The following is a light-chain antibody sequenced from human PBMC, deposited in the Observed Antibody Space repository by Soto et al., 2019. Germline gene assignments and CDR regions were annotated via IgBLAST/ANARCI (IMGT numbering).Light chain of an antibody. CDR2: DSY. CDR3: GTWDSSLSAGV. Sequence: QSVLTQPPSVSAAPGQTVTISCSGSISSIGSNFVSWYQQLLGTAPKLLIYDSYKRPSGIPERFSGSKSGTSATLDITGLQTGDEADYYCGTWDSSLSAGVFGGGTKLTVL. V-gene: IGLV1-51*01. J-gene: IGLJ2*01. CDR1: ISSIGSNF.